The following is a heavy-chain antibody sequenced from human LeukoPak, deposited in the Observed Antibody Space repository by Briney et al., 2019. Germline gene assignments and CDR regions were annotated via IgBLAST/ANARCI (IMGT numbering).Heavy chain of an antibody. Sequence: SETLSLTCTVSGGSISSGGYYWSWIRQHPGKGLEWIGYIYYSGSTYYNPSLKSRVTISVDTSKNQFSLKLSSVTAADAAVYYCARGYSSGSYYFDYWGQGTLVTVSS. CDR1: GGSISSGGYY. V-gene: IGHV4-31*03. CDR2: IYYSGST. D-gene: IGHD6-19*01. CDR3: ARGYSSGSYYFDY. J-gene: IGHJ4*02.